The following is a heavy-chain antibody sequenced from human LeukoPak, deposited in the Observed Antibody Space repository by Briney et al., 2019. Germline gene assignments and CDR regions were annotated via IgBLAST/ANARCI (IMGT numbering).Heavy chain of an antibody. J-gene: IGHJ4*02. V-gene: IGHV4-39*07. Sequence: SETLSLTCTVSGGSISSSSYYWGWIRQPPGKGLEWIGSIYYSGSTYYNPSLKSRVTISVDTSNNQFSLKLNSVIAADTAVYYCARDGYDILTGYYVLLDYWGQGMLVTVSS. CDR2: IYYSGST. CDR1: GGSISSSSYY. D-gene: IGHD3-9*01. CDR3: ARDGYDILTGYYVLLDY.